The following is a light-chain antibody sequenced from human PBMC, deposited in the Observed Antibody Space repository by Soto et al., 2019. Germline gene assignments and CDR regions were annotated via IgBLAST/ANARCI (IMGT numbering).Light chain of an antibody. CDR3: QQRSNWPGT. CDR1: QSISSH. J-gene: IGKJ1*01. Sequence: DIQMTQSPSSLSASVGDRVTLTCRASQSISSHLNWYQQKPGKAPNLLMYTASNLQSGVPSRFSGSGSGTDFTLTISSLEPEDFAVYYCQQRSNWPGTFGQGTKVEI. V-gene: IGKV1-39*01. CDR2: TAS.